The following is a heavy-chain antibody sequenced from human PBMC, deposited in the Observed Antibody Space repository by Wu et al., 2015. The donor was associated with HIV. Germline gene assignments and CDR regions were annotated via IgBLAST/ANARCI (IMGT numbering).Heavy chain of an antibody. CDR2: INPNSGGT. Sequence: QVQLVQSGAEVKKPGASVKVSCKASGYTFTGYYMHWVRQAPGQGLEWMGWINPNSGGTNYAQKFQGRVTMTRDTSISTAYMELSRLRSDDTAVYYCARVFLAVRGSFRFLSFDIWGQGTMVTVSS. J-gene: IGHJ3*02. CDR1: GYTFTGYY. D-gene: IGHD3-16*02. V-gene: IGHV1-2*02. CDR3: ARVFLAVRGSFRFLSFDI.